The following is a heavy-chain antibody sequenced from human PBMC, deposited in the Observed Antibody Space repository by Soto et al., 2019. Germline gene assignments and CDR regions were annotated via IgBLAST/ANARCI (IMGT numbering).Heavy chain of an antibody. CDR2: ISGSGGST. V-gene: IGHV3-23*01. Sequence: GGSLRLSCAASGFTFSSYAMSWVRQAPGKGLEWVSAISGSGGSTYYADSVKGRFTISRDNSKNTLYLQMNSLRAEDTAVYYCAKDRRQTYYDFWSGSARYDYWGQGTLVTVSS. J-gene: IGHJ4*02. CDR3: AKDRRQTYYDFWSGSARYDY. D-gene: IGHD3-3*01. CDR1: GFTFSSYA.